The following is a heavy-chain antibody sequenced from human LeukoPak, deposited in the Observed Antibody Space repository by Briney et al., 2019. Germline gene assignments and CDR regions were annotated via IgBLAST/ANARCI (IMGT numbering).Heavy chain of an antibody. D-gene: IGHD5-18*01. CDR2: IYYSGST. CDR3: AREGGYSFRSETDY. V-gene: IGHV4-30-4*01. CDR1: GGSISSGDYY. J-gene: IGHJ4*02. Sequence: PSETLSLTCTVSGGSISSGDYYWSWIRQPPGKGLEWIGYIYYSGSTYYNPSLKSRVTISVDTSKNQFSLKLSSVTAADTAVYYCAREGGYSFRSETDYWGQGTLVTVSS.